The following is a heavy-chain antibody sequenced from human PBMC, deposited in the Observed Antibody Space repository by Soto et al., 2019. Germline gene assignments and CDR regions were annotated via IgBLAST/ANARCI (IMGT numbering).Heavy chain of an antibody. V-gene: IGHV3-11*01. J-gene: IGHJ4*02. CDR2: ISSSGSTI. D-gene: IGHD2-15*01. CDR1: GFTFSDYY. CDR3: ASESRVVDATDY. Sequence: GGSLRLSCAASGFTFSDYYMSWIRQAPGKGLEWVSYISSSGSTIYYADSVKGRFTISRDNAKNSLYLQMNSLRAEDTAVYYCASESRVVDATDYWGQGTLVTVSS.